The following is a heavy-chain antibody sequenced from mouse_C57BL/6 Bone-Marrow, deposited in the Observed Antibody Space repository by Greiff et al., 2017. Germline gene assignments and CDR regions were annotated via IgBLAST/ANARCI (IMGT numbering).Heavy chain of an antibody. CDR1: GFTFSDYY. Sequence: EVKLVESEGGLVQPGSSMKLSCTASGFTFSDYYMAWVRQVPEKGLEWVANINYDGSSTYYLDSLKSRFIISRDNAKNILYLQMSSLKSEDTATEYCARDGGDYDGFAYWGQGTLVTVSA. J-gene: IGHJ3*01. V-gene: IGHV5-16*01. CDR3: ARDGGDYDGFAY. D-gene: IGHD2-4*01. CDR2: INYDGSST.